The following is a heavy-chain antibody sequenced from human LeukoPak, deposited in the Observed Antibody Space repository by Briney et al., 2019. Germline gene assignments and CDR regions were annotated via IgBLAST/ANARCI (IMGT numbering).Heavy chain of an antibody. CDR1: GGTFSSYA. J-gene: IGHJ3*02. D-gene: IGHD3-22*01. CDR3: ARAGDYYDSSGHLPPCAFDI. V-gene: IGHV1-69*05. CDR2: IIPIFGTA. Sequence: SVKVSCKASGGTFSSYAISWVRQAPGQGLEWMGGIIPIFGTANYAQKFQGRVTITTDESTSTAYMELSSLRSEDTAVYYCARAGDYYDSSGHLPPCAFDIWGQGTMVTVSS.